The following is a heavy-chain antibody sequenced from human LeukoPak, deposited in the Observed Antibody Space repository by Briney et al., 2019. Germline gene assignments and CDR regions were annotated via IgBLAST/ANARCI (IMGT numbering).Heavy chain of an antibody. J-gene: IGHJ4*02. Sequence: GGSLRLSCLVSGFTFSHYEMNWVRQAPGKGLEWISFIDSGGGTILYADSVKGRFTTSRDDAKNSLYLEMNSLRAEDTAIYYYARDYSGDEDFDYWGQGTLVTVSS. CDR3: ARDYSGDEDFDY. V-gene: IGHV3-48*03. D-gene: IGHD5-12*01. CDR1: GFTFSHYE. CDR2: IDSGGGTI.